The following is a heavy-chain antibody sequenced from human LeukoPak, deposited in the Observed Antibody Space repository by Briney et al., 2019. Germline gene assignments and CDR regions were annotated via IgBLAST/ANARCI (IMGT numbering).Heavy chain of an antibody. Sequence: GGSLRLSCAASGFTFSSYSMNWVRQAPEKGLEWVSSISSSSSYIYYADSVKGRFTISRDNAKNSLYLQMNSLRAEDTAVYYCARDNWAWLPLRGGTGYWGQGTLVTVSS. D-gene: IGHD3-16*01. CDR1: GFTFSSYS. CDR2: ISSSSSYI. CDR3: ARDNWAWLPLRGGTGY. V-gene: IGHV3-21*01. J-gene: IGHJ4*02.